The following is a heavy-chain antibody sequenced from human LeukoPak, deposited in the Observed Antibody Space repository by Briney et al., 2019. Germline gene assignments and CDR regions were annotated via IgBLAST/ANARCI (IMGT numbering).Heavy chain of an antibody. J-gene: IGHJ4*02. CDR2: INPNTGGT. D-gene: IGHD3-10*01. CDR1: GYTFTGFY. Sequence: ASVKVSCKASGYTFTGFYMHWVRQAPGQGLEWMGWINPNTGGTNYAQKLQGRVTMTRDTSIATAYMELSRLTSDDTAVYYRASLGDFFGSGSYAPFDYWGQGSLVTVSS. V-gene: IGHV1-2*02. CDR3: ASLGDFFGSGSYAPFDY.